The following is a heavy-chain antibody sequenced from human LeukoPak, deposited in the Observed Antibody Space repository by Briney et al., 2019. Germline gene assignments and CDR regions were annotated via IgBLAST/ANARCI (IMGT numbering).Heavy chain of an antibody. CDR3: TRDLGQWLLQGIFFDY. CDR2: ISTYSTYNGNT. CDR1: GYTFTSYG. J-gene: IGHJ4*02. D-gene: IGHD5-12*01. Sequence: ASVKVSCKASGYTFTSYGISWVRQAPGQGPEWMGWISTYSTYNGNTNYAQRFQGRVTMTTDTSTSTAYMELRSLRSDDTAVYYCTRDLGQWLLQGIFFDYWGQGTLVTVSS. V-gene: IGHV1-18*01.